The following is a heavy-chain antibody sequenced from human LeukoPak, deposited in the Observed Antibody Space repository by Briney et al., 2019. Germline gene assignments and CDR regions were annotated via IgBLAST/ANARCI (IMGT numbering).Heavy chain of an antibody. D-gene: IGHD2-2*01. V-gene: IGHV4-34*01. CDR3: ARRTAALVPAASTYYYYYYMDV. Sequence: SETLSLTCAVYGGSFSPYYWSWIRPSPDKGLEWIGEIDHSRSTNYNPSLKSRVTISVDTSKNQFSLKLSSVTAADTAVYYCARRTAALVPAASTYYYYYYMDVWGKGTTVTISS. CDR2: IDHSRST. CDR1: GGSFSPYY. J-gene: IGHJ6*03.